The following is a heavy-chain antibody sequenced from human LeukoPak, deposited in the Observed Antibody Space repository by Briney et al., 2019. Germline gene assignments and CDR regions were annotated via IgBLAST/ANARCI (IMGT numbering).Heavy chain of an antibody. CDR1: GGTFSSYA. CDR3: ATDYEILSGYPKNYYFHI. D-gene: IGHD3-9*01. J-gene: IGHJ3*02. CDR2: IIPLFRTA. Sequence: SVKVSCKASGGTFSSYAISWVRQAPGQGPEWMGGIIPLFRTANYAQKFQGRVTITADRSTNTAFMELSSLRSEDTAMYYCATDYEILSGYPKNYYFHIWGQGTMVTVSS. V-gene: IGHV1-69*06.